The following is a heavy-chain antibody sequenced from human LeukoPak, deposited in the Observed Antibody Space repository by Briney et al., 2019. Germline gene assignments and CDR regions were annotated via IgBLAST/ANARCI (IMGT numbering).Heavy chain of an antibody. CDR2: IYHSGST. Sequence: NPAETLSLTCTLSGGSISTYYWSWLRQPPGKGLEWIGYIYHSGSTNYNPSRKSRVTISVDTSKNQFSLKLSSVTAADTAVYYCARGGGYTSPIGYWGQGALVTVSS. CDR1: GGSISTYY. V-gene: IGHV4-59*01. D-gene: IGHD5-12*01. J-gene: IGHJ4*02. CDR3: ARGGGYTSPIGY.